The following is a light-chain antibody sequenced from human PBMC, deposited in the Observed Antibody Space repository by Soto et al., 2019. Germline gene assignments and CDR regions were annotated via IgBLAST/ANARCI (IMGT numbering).Light chain of an antibody. CDR2: EVS. Sequence: QSVLTQPPSASGSPGQSVTISCTGTSSDVGGYNYVSWYQQHPGRAPKLMIYEVSKRPSGVPDRFSGSKSGNTASLTVSGLQAEDEADYYCSSYAGTHIVFGIGTGHRP. V-gene: IGLV2-8*01. J-gene: IGLJ1*01. CDR1: SSDVGGYNY. CDR3: SSYAGTHIV.